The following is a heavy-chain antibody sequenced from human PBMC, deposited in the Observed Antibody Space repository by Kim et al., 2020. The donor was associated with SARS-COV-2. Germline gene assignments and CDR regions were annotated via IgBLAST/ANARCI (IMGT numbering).Heavy chain of an antibody. CDR1: GYSFTAYY. V-gene: IGHV1-2*06. D-gene: IGHD6-13*01. Sequence: ASVKVSCKTSGYSFTAYYIHWVRQAPGQGLEWMGRINPSSGGTIFAQSFQGRVVMTRDRSISTVYMELSSLRSADTAVYFCARDGLLFSGWSYYKTDGMDVLGQGTTVTVSS. J-gene: IGHJ6*02. CDR3: ARDGLLFSGWSYYKTDGMDV. CDR2: INPSSGGT.